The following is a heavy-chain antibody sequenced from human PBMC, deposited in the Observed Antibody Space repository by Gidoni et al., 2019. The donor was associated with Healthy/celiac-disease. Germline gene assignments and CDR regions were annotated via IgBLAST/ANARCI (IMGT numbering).Heavy chain of an antibody. J-gene: IGHJ4*02. D-gene: IGHD3-9*01. CDR3: AREPSLRYFDWLNPYYFDY. CDR2: ISSSGSTI. V-gene: IGHV3-48*03. CDR1: GFTFSRYE. Sequence: EVQLVESGGGLVQPGGSLRLSCAASGFTFSRYEMNWVRQAPGKGLEWVSYISSSGSTIYYADSVKGRFTISRDNAKNSLYLQMNSLRAEDTAVYYCAREPSLRYFDWLNPYYFDYWGQGTLVTVSS.